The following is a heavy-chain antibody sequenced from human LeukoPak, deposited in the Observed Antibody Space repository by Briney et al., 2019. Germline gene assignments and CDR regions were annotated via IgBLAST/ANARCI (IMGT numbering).Heavy chain of an antibody. CDR2: INPNSGGT. Sequence: ASVKVSCKASGYTFTGYYMHWVRQAPGQGLEWMGWINPNSGGTNYAQKFQGWVTMTRDTSISTAYMELSRLRSEDTAVYYCARGFRGLRYFDWSHVFDYWGQGTLVTVSS. V-gene: IGHV1-2*04. J-gene: IGHJ4*02. CDR1: GYTFTGYY. CDR3: ARGFRGLRYFDWSHVFDY. D-gene: IGHD3-9*01.